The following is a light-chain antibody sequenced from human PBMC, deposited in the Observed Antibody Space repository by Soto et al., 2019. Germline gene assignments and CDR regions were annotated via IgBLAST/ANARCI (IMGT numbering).Light chain of an antibody. CDR3: QQRSNWRWT. Sequence: IVXTXSXXXXSXXXGXXATLSCRASQSVSSYLAWYQQKPGQAPRLLIYDASNRATGIPARFXXXXXXXXXXXXISSLEPEDFAVYYCQQRSNWRWTFGQGTKVEIK. CDR2: DAS. V-gene: IGKV3-11*01. CDR1: QSVSSY. J-gene: IGKJ1*01.